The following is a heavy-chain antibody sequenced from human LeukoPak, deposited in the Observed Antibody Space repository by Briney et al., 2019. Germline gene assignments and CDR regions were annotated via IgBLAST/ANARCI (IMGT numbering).Heavy chain of an antibody. CDR3: ARDGIDY. D-gene: IGHD1-26*01. V-gene: IGHV3-7*04. CDR2: IKQDGSEK. J-gene: IGHJ4*02. CDR1: GXTFSSYW. Sequence: PGGSLRLSCAASGXTFSSYWVSWVRQAPGKGLEWVANIKQDGSEKYYVDSVKGRFTIPRDNAKNSVNLQMNSLRAEDTAVYYCARDGIDYWGQGTMVTVSS.